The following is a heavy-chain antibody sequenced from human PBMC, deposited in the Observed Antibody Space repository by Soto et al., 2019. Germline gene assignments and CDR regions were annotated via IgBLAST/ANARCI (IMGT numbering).Heavy chain of an antibody. CDR2: IYYSEST. CDR3: ARDKITGLFDY. Sequence: SETLSLTCTVSGGSISSGDYYWSWIRQPPGKGLEWIGYIYYSESTYYNPCLKSRVTISVDTSKNQFSLKLSSVTAADTAVYYCARDKITGLFDYWGQGTLVTVSS. V-gene: IGHV4-30-4*01. J-gene: IGHJ4*02. D-gene: IGHD2-8*02. CDR1: GGSISSGDYY.